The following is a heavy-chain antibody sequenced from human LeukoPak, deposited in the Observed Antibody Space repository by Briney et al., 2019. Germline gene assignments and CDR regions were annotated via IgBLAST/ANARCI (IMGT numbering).Heavy chain of an antibody. CDR3: AKDISTHMEPPDWFDS. D-gene: IGHD1-1*01. J-gene: IGHJ5*01. CDR1: GYSFSDYY. Sequence: GASVKVSCKASGYSFSDYYMHWVRQAPGQGLEWMGWINPDSGGTHYAQKFQGRVTLTRDTSLSTAYMELGRLRSDDTAVYYCAKDISTHMEPPDWFDSWGQGTLVTVSS. V-gene: IGHV1-2*02. CDR2: INPDSGGT.